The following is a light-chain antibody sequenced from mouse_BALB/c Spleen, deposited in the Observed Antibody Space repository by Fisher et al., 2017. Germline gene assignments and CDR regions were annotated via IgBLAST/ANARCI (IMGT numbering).Light chain of an antibody. J-gene: IGKJ5*01. CDR3: QQWSSYPLT. Sequence: IVLTQTPAIMSASPGEKVTMTCSASSSVSYLHWYQQKSGASPKPLIHRTSNLASGVPARFSGSGSGTSYSLTISSMEAEDAATYYCQQWSSYPLTFGAGTKL. V-gene: IGKV4-59*01. CDR2: RTS. CDR1: SSVSY.